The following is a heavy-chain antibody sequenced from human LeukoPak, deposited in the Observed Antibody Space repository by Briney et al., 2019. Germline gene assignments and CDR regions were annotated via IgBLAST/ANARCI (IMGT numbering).Heavy chain of an antibody. Sequence: PGGSLRLSCAASGFIFSSYAVSWVRQAPGKGLEWVSAISGGGDNTYYAASVKGRFTTTRDNSKNTLYLQMNSLRAEDTALYYCATPRSSYYYYGMDVWGQRTTVIVSS. J-gene: IGHJ6*02. V-gene: IGHV3-23*01. CDR1: GFIFSSYA. CDR3: ATPRSSYYYYGMDV. CDR2: ISGGGDNT.